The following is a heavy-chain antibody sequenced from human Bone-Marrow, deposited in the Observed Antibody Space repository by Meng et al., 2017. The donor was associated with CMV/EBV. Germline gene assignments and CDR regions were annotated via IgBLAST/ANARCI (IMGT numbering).Heavy chain of an antibody. CDR2: IYYSGSN. Sequence: SETLSLTCAVSGGSVSSGSYYWSWIRQPPGKGLEWIGYIYYSGSNNYNPSLKSQVTISSDKSKNQFTLKLSSVTAADTAVYYCARGGSNWNYYFDYCGEGTLVTVSS. V-gene: IGHV4-61*01. J-gene: IGHJ4*02. D-gene: IGHD1-7*01. CDR3: ARGGSNWNYYFDY. CDR1: GGSVSSGSYY.